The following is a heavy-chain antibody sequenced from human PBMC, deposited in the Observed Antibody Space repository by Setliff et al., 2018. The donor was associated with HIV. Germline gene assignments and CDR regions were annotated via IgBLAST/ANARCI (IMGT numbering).Heavy chain of an antibody. D-gene: IGHD2-15*01. Sequence: NPSETLSLTCSVSGGSISSYYWSWIRQFAGKGLEWIADIYYSGRINYNPSLKSRLTVSIDTSKNHLSLKVISVSVADTAMYFCARGKDPGLYFDNWRQGTLVTVSS. CDR2: IYYSGRI. CDR1: GGSISSYY. J-gene: IGHJ4*02. V-gene: IGHV4-59*06. CDR3: ARGKDPGLYFDN.